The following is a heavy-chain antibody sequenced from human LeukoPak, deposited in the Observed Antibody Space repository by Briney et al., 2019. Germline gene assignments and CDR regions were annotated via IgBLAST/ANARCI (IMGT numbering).Heavy chain of an antibody. CDR3: AKSFTGIYIGEEWFDP. J-gene: IGHJ5*02. D-gene: IGHD5-12*01. CDR1: GFTFSSNA. CDR2: VTSGGGST. Sequence: GGSLRLSCAASGFTFSSNAMSWVRQAPGKGLEWVSTVTSGGGSTYYADSVKGRFTISRDNSKNTLYLQMNSLRAEDTALYYCAKSFTGIYIGEEWFDPWGQGTLVTVSS. V-gene: IGHV3-23*01.